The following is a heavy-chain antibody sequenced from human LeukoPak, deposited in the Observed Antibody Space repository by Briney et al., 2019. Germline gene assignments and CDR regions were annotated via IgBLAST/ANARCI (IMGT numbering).Heavy chain of an antibody. CDR1: GYTFTGYY. J-gene: IGHJ4*02. D-gene: IGHD5-12*01. CDR2: INPNSGGT. V-gene: IGHV1-2*02. CDR3: ARDQSGYSGYDPSYYFDY. Sequence: ASVKVPCKASGYTFTGYYMHWVRQAPGQGLEWMGWINPNSGGTNYAQKFQGRVTMTRDTSISTAYMELSRLRSDDTAVYYCARDQSGYSGYDPSYYFDYWGQGTLVTVSS.